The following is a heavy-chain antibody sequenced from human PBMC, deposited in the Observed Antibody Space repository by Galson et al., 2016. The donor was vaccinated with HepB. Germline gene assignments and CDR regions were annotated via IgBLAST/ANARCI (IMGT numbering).Heavy chain of an antibody. J-gene: IGHJ3*02. CDR1: GGSFSGYY. V-gene: IGHV4-34*01. CDR3: ARDGSGDSGFGI. CDR2: INPNGNT. D-gene: IGHD3-10*01. Sequence: SEILSLTCAVYGGSFSGYYWNWIRQPPGKGLEWLGEINPNGNTKYNPSFNSRVTISLDTSKNQFSLKLTSVTAADTAVYYCARDGSGDSGFGIWGQGTMVTVSS.